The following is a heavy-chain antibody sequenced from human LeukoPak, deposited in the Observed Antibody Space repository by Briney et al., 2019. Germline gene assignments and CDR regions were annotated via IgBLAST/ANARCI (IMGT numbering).Heavy chain of an antibody. CDR1: GYTFTGYY. V-gene: IGHV1-2*02. D-gene: IGHD2-2*01. J-gene: IGHJ4*02. CDR3: ARDVSSTSTRNAWGPTGDY. Sequence: ASVTVSCKASGYTFTGYYMHWVRQAPGQGLEWMGWINPNSGGTNYAQKFQGRDTMTRDTSISTAYMELSRLRSDDTAVYYCARDVSSTSTRNAWGPTGDYWGQGTLVTVSS. CDR2: INPNSGGT.